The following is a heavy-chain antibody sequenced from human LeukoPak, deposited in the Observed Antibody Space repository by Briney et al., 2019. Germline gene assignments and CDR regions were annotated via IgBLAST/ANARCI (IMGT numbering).Heavy chain of an antibody. J-gene: IGHJ4*02. CDR1: GFIFSSYG. Sequence: PGGSLRLSCAASGFIFSSYGMHWVRQAPGKGLEWVAVIWNDGSQKYYADSVKGRFTISRDNSKNTLYLQMNSLRAEDTAVYYCARDKGPYYFDQWGQGTLLTVSS. CDR2: IWNDGSQK. V-gene: IGHV3-33*08. CDR3: ARDKGPYYFDQ.